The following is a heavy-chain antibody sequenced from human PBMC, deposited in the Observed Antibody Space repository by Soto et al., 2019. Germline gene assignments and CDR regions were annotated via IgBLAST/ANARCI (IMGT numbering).Heavy chain of an antibody. V-gene: IGHV4-34*01. CDR3: ARAWYSSSWRRNWSDP. CDR1: GGSFSGYY. CDR2: INHSGST. Sequence: QVQLQQWGAGLLKPSETLSLTCAVYGGSFSGYYWSWIRQPPGKGLEWIGEINHSGSTNYNPSLKSRVTISVDTSKNQFSLKLSSVTAADTAVYYCARAWYSSSWRRNWSDPWGQGTLVTVSS. J-gene: IGHJ5*02. D-gene: IGHD6-13*01.